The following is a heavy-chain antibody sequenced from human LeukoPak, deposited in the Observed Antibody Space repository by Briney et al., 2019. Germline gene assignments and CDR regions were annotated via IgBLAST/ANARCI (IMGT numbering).Heavy chain of an antibody. CDR2: ISGSGGST. CDR3: AKDVRGYSYAPRYNDAFDI. Sequence: PGGSLRLSCAASGFTFSSYAMSWVRQAPGKGLEWVSAISGSGGSTYYADSVKGRFTISRDNSKNTLYLQMNSLRAEDTAVYYCAKDVRGYSYAPRYNDAFDIWGQGTMVTVSS. J-gene: IGHJ3*02. V-gene: IGHV3-23*01. D-gene: IGHD5-18*01. CDR1: GFTFSSYA.